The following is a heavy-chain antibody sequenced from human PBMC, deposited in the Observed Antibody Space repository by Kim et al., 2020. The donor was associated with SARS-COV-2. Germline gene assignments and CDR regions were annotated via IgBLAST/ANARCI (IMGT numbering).Heavy chain of an antibody. CDR2: IIPIFGTA. CDR1: GGTFSSYA. CDR3: ARDLLRGNSGAEESNY. V-gene: IGHV1-69*13. J-gene: IGHJ4*02. D-gene: IGHD2-15*01. Sequence: SVKVSCKASGGTFSSYAISWVRQAPGQGLEWMGGIIPIFGTANYAQKFQGRVTITADESTSTAYMELSSLRSEDTAVYYCARDLLRGNSGAEESNYWGQGTLVTVSS.